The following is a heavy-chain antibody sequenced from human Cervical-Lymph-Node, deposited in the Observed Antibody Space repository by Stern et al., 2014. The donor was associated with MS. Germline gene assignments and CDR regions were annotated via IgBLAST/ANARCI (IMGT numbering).Heavy chain of an antibody. V-gene: IGHV3-33*01. J-gene: IGHJ4*02. D-gene: IGHD6-19*01. CDR2: GWFDGTEE. CDR1: GFTLSSYV. Sequence: VQLVESGGGVVQPGRSLRLSCAAAGFTLSSYVMHWVRQAPGQGLEWVALGWFDGTEEYYADSVKGRFTISRDNSKNTLFLQMSSLRVEDTAVYYCARVPTSSGWSAVGGFDYWGQGTLVTVSS. CDR3: ARVPTSSGWSAVGGFDY.